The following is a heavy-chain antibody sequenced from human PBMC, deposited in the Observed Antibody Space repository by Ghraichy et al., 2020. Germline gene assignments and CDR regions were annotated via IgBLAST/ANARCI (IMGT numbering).Heavy chain of an antibody. J-gene: IGHJ6*02. D-gene: IGHD3-10*01. CDR2: ISSSGSTI. V-gene: IGHV3-48*03. Sequence: GESLNISCAASGFTFSSYEMNWVRQAPGKGLEWVSYISSSGSTIYYADSVKGRFTISRDNAKNSLYLQMNSLRAEDTAVYYCAREGKLGAPVNYGMDVWGQGTTVTVSS. CDR1: GFTFSSYE. CDR3: AREGKLGAPVNYGMDV.